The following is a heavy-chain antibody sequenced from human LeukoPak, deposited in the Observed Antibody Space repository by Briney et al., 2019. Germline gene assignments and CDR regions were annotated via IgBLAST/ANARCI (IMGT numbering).Heavy chain of an antibody. CDR1: GGSFSGYY. V-gene: IGHV4-34*01. Sequence: SETLSLTCAVSGGSFSGYYWYWIRQPPGKGLEWIGEINHGESTNYNPSLKSRATLSVDTSKNQFSLKLSSVTAADTAVYYCARVSSGWYRYYYYGMDVWGQGTTVTVSS. D-gene: IGHD6-19*01. CDR3: ARVSSGWYRYYYYGMDV. J-gene: IGHJ6*02. CDR2: INHGEST.